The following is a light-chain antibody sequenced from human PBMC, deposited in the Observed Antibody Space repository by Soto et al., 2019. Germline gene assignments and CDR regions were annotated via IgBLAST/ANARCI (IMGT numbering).Light chain of an antibody. CDR2: EVS. Sequence: QSALTQPASVSGSPGQSITISCTGSSSDVGGYNYVSWYQQHPGKAPKLMIFEVSNRPSGLSNRFSGSKSGNTASLTISGLQAEDEADYYCSSYTSSSPVFGGGTKLTVL. V-gene: IGLV2-14*01. CDR3: SSYTSSSPV. CDR1: SSDVGGYNY. J-gene: IGLJ3*02.